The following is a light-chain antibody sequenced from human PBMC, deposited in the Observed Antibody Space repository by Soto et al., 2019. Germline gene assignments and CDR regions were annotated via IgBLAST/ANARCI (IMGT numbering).Light chain of an antibody. V-gene: IGKV3-15*01. CDR3: QQYNNWPPYT. J-gene: IGKJ2*01. CDR2: GAS. Sequence: EIVMTQSPATLSVSPGERATLSCRASQSVSGNLAWYQQKPGQAPRLLIYGASTRATGMPARFSGSASGTEITLTISSLKSEDFSVYYCQQYNNWPPYTFGQGTKLEIK. CDR1: QSVSGN.